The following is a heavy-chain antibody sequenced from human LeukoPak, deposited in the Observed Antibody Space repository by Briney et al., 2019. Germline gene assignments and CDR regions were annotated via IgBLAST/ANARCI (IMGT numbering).Heavy chain of an antibody. D-gene: IGHD6-13*01. Sequence: GGSLRLSCAASGFTFSSYGVHWVRQAPGKGLEWVAVIWYDGSNKYYADSVKGRFTISRDNAKNSLYLQMNSLRAEDTAVYYCARASIAAADFDYWGQGTLVTVSS. V-gene: IGHV3-33*01. CDR1: GFTFSSYG. CDR3: ARASIAAADFDY. J-gene: IGHJ4*02. CDR2: IWYDGSNK.